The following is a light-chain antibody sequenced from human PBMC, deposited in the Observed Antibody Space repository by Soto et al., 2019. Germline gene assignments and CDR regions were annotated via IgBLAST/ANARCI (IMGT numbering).Light chain of an antibody. V-gene: IGKV1-5*01. J-gene: IGKJ2*01. CDR3: QQYETYFRYT. CDR1: QNINSK. Sequence: DIQMTQSPSTLSASVGDRVTITCRASQNINSKLAWYQKKPGQAPKLLIFDGYNLESGVPSRFSGSGSGTEFTLSIGSRQPDDFATYCCQQYETYFRYTFGQGTKLDIK. CDR2: DGY.